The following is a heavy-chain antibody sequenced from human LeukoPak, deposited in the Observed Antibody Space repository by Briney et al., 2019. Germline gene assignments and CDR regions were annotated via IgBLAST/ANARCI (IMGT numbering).Heavy chain of an antibody. Sequence: PGGSLRLSCAASGFTFSDYYMSWIRQAPGKGLEWVSYISSSGSTIYYADSVKGRFTISRDNAKNSLYLQMNSLRAEDTAVYYCARAPLQNSGSYEAEYFQHWGQGTLVTVSS. V-gene: IGHV3-11*04. J-gene: IGHJ1*01. CDR2: ISSSGSTI. CDR1: GFTFSDYY. D-gene: IGHD1-26*01. CDR3: ARAPLQNSGSYEAEYFQH.